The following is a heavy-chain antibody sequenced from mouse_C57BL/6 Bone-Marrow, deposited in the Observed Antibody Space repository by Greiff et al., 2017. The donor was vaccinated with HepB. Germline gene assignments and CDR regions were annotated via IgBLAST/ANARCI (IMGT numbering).Heavy chain of an antibody. Sequence: QVQLKESGAELMKPGASVKLSCKATGYTFTGYWIEWVKQRPGHGLEWIGEILPGSGSTNYTEKFKGKATFTADTSSNTAYMQLSSLTTEDSAIYYCERNDDDARDDWGQGTSVTVSS. CDR2: ILPGSGST. D-gene: IGHD2-4*01. CDR1: GYTFTGYW. V-gene: IGHV1-9*01. J-gene: IGHJ4*01. CDR3: ERNDDDARDD.